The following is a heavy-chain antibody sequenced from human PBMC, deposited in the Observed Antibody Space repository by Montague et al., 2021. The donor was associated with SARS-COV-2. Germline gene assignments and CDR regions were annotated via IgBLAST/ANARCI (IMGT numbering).Heavy chain of an antibody. CDR1: GGSITTYY. CDR3: ARTPVSGYHGGFDS. CDR2: IFTSGTA. D-gene: IGHD2-2*01. V-gene: IGHV4-4*07. J-gene: IGHJ4*02. Sequence: SETLSLTCTVSGGSITTYYWSWIRQPASQGLELIWRIFTSGTASYNPSLLSRLPMAVDTSKNQFSLQVTSVTAADTAVYYCARTPVSGYHGGFDSWGQGALVTVSS.